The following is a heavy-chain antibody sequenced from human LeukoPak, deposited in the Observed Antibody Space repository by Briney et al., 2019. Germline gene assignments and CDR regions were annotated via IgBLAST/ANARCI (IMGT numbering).Heavy chain of an antibody. Sequence: PGGSLRLSCAASGFTFSSYGMSWVRQAPGKGLEWVSAISGSGGSTYYADSVKGRFTISRDNSKNTLYLQMNSLRAEDTAVYYCAKDLWRGYSGYDPDSPQIYFDYWGQGTLVTVSS. J-gene: IGHJ4*02. CDR1: GFTFSSYG. CDR2: ISGSGGST. V-gene: IGHV3-23*01. D-gene: IGHD5-12*01. CDR3: AKDLWRGYSGYDPDSPQIYFDY.